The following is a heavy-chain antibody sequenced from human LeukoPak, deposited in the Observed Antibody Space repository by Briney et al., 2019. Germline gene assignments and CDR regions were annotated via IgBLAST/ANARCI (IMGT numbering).Heavy chain of an antibody. J-gene: IGHJ4*02. CDR3: ARAKEITMVRGLIITFYFNY. V-gene: IGHV4-30-2*01. Sequence: SETLSLTCAVSGASISSGGYSWTWIRQPPGKGLEWIGNIYYSGSTDYNPSLKSRVTMSVDRSKNQISLNLSSVTAADTAVYYCARAKEITMVRGLIITFYFNYWGQGTLVTVSS. CDR1: GASISSGGYS. CDR2: IYYSGST. D-gene: IGHD3-10*01.